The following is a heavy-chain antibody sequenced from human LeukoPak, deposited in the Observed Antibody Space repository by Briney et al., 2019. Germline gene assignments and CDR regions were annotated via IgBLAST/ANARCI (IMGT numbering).Heavy chain of an antibody. J-gene: IGHJ4*02. Sequence: PGGSLRLSCAASGFTFSSYGMHWVRQAPDKGLEWVAFIRYEGSSKYYADSVKGRFTISRDNSKNTLYLQMNSLRAEDTAVYYCAKDLLNWGQGSLVTVSS. V-gene: IGHV3-30*02. CDR3: AKDLLN. CDR1: GFTFSSYG. CDR2: IRYEGSSK.